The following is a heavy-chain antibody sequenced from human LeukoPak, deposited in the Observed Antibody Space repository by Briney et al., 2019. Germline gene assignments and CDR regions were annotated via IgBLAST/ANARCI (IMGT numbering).Heavy chain of an antibody. V-gene: IGHV3-30*03. Sequence: QTGGSLRLSCAASGFTFSSYGMHWVRQAPGKGLEWVTTISYEGTNKSYTDYVKGRFTSSRDNSKNTLYLQMNSLRREDTAVYYCARDAPHFIEAVDPMGDYWGQGTLVTVSS. D-gene: IGHD6-25*01. J-gene: IGHJ4*02. CDR3: ARDAPHFIEAVDPMGDY. CDR2: ISYEGTNK. CDR1: GFTFSSYG.